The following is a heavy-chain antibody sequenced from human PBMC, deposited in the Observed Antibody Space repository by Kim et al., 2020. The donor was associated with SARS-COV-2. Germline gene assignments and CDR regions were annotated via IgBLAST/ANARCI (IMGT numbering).Heavy chain of an antibody. D-gene: IGHD3-22*01. CDR3: ARDCDNYDDSSGYFDY. J-gene: IGHJ4*02. V-gene: IGHV4-4*02. Sequence: LKSRGTISVDKSKNQFSLKLSSVTAADTAVYYCARDCDNYDDSSGYFDYWGQGTLVTVSS.